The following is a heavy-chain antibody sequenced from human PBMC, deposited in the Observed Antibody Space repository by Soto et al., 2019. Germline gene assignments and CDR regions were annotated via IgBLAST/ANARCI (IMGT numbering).Heavy chain of an antibody. D-gene: IGHD6-13*01. CDR3: ARLYSSSWRLDY. CDR2: INHSGST. CDR1: GGSFSGYD. Sequence: PSETLSLTCAVYGGSFSGYDWSWIRQPPGKGLEWIGEINHSGSTNYNPSLKSRVTISVDTSKNQFSLKLSSVTAADTAVYYCARLYSSSWRLDYWGQGTLVTVSS. J-gene: IGHJ4*02. V-gene: IGHV4-34*01.